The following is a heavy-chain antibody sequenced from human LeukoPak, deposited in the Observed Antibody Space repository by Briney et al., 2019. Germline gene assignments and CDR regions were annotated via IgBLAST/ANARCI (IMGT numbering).Heavy chain of an antibody. Sequence: SETLSLTCTVSGYSISSGYYWGWIRQPPGKGLEWIGSIYHSGSTYYNPSLKSRVTISVDTSKNQFSLKLSSVTAADTAVYYCARDYSGSGRATVFDIWGQGTVVTVSS. D-gene: IGHD3-10*01. CDR1: GYSISSGYY. J-gene: IGHJ3*02. CDR2: IYHSGST. V-gene: IGHV4-38-2*02. CDR3: ARDYSGSGRATVFDI.